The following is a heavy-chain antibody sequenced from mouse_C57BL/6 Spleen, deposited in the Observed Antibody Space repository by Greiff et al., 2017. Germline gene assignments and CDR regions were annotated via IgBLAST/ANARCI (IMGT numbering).Heavy chain of an antibody. CDR3: ASQAQAPFHS. Sequence: QVQLQQSGPELVKPGASVKISCTASGYAFSSSWMNWVQQRPGKGLEWIGRIYPGDGDTNYNGKFKGKATLNADKSSSTAYMQLSSLTSEDSAVYFCASQAQAPFHSRGQGDTRTVSS. J-gene: IGHJ2*01. CDR2: IYPGDGDT. CDR1: GYAFSSSW. V-gene: IGHV1-82*01. D-gene: IGHD3-2*02.